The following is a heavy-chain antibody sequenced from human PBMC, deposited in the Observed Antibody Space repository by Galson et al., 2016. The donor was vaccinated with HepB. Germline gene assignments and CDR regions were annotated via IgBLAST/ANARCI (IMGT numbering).Heavy chain of an antibody. CDR3: GKDGRCVRCGDSLVV. J-gene: IGHJ4*02. CDR2: ICPGRTNI. Sequence: SLRLSCAASGFTFNTYWMHWVRQAPGKGLEWVGSICPGRTNIYYADYVKGRFTISRDNTKNSMYLQMNSLRADDTAVYYCGKDGRCVRCGDSLVVWGQGTMVAVSS. D-gene: IGHD2-21*01. V-gene: IGHV3-21*01. CDR1: GFTFNTYW.